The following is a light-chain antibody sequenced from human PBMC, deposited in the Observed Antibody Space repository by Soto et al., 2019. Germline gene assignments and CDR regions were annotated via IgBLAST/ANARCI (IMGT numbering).Light chain of an antibody. Sequence: DIQMTQSPSSVSASVGDRVTITCRASQSINNRLAWYQLKPGKAPKLLIYHASTLQSGVPSGFSGSGSGTEFTLTISSLQPDDFATYYCQQYASYSPTFGQGTKVDIK. CDR2: HAS. CDR1: QSINNR. J-gene: IGKJ1*01. CDR3: QQYASYSPT. V-gene: IGKV1-5*01.